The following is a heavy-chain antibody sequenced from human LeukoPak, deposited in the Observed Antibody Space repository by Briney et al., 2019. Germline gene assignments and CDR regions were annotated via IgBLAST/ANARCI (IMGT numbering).Heavy chain of an antibody. Sequence: PGGSLRLSCAASGFTFSSYSMNWVRQAPGKGLEWVSSISSSSSHIYYADSVKGRFTISRDNAKNSLYLQMNSLRAEDTAVYYCARARYSSGWTIDYWGQGTLVTVSS. V-gene: IGHV3-21*01. CDR3: ARARYSSGWTIDY. CDR2: ISSSSSHI. CDR1: GFTFSSYS. D-gene: IGHD6-19*01. J-gene: IGHJ4*02.